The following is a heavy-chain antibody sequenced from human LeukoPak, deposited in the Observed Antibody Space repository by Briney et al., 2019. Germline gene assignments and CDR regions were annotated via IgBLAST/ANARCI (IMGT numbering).Heavy chain of an antibody. CDR2: IYASGNS. CDR1: GGSISSDTYY. D-gene: IGHD2-15*01. V-gene: IGHV4-61*02. J-gene: IGHJ5*02. Sequence: SKTLSLTCTVSGGSISSDTYYWSWIRQPAGKGLEWIGRIYASGNSNYNASLKSRVTISIDTSNNQFSLRLSSVIASDTAVYYCAGTRRYCSGGSCYNWFDPWGQGTLVTVSS. CDR3: AGTRRYCSGGSCYNWFDP.